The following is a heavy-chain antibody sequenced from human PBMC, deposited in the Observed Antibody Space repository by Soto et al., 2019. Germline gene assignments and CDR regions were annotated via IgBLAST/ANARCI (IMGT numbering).Heavy chain of an antibody. D-gene: IGHD3-9*01. CDR3: AKGEILTGYYSYYFDY. J-gene: IGHJ4*02. V-gene: IGHV3-23*01. CDR2: ISGSGGST. CDR1: GFTFSSYA. Sequence: GGSLRLSCAASGFTFSSYAMSWVRQAPGEGLEWVSAISGSGGSTYYADSVKGRFTISRDNSKNTLYLQMNSLRAEDTAVYYCAKGEILTGYYSYYFDYWGQGTLVTVSS.